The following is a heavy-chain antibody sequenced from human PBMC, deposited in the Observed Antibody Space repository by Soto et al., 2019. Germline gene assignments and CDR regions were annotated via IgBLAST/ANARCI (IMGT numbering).Heavy chain of an antibody. CDR3: ARQVAGDFDWSPSTALWFDP. CDR1: GGSISSYY. J-gene: IGHJ5*02. D-gene: IGHD3-9*01. Sequence: SETLSLTCTVSGGSISSYYWSWIRQPPGKGLEWIGYIYYSGSTNYNPSLKSRVTISVDTSKNQFSLKLSSVTAADTAVYYCARQVAGDFDWSPSTALWFDPWGQGTLVTVSS. V-gene: IGHV4-59*08. CDR2: IYYSGST.